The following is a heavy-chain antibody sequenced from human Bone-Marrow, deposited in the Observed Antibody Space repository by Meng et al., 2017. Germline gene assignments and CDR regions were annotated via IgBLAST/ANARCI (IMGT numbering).Heavy chain of an antibody. D-gene: IGHD4-17*01. CDR3: AREIGDDEGYAFDI. CDR1: GGTFSSYA. Sequence: SVKVSCKASGGTFSSYAISWVRQAPGQGLEWMGGIIPIFGTASYAQKFQGRVTITADKSTSTAYMELSSLRSEDTAVYYCAREIGDDEGYAFDIWGQGTMVTVSS. CDR2: IIPIFGTA. J-gene: IGHJ3*02. V-gene: IGHV1-69*06.